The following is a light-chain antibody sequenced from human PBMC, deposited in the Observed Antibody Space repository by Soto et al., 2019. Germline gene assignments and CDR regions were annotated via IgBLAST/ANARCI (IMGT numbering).Light chain of an antibody. V-gene: IGKV1-39*01. J-gene: IGKJ1*01. CDR3: QQSYSTPRT. Sequence: DIQMTQSPSSLSASLGDRATITCRASQSINSYLNWYQQKPGKAPKLLIYAASSLQSGVPSRFSGSGSGTDFTLTISSLQPEDFATYYCQQSYSTPRTFGQGTKVDIK. CDR2: AAS. CDR1: QSINSY.